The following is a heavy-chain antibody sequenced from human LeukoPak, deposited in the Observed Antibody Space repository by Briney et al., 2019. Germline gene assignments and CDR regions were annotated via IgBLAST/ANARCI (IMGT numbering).Heavy chain of an antibody. Sequence: ASVKVSCKASGYTFTSSGISWVRQAPGQGLEWMGWISAYNGNTNYAQKLQGRVTMTTDTSTSTAYMELRSLRSDDTAVYYCAREASTMIVAPTDAFDIWGQGTMVTVSS. V-gene: IGHV1-18*01. CDR2: ISAYNGNT. J-gene: IGHJ3*02. D-gene: IGHD3-22*01. CDR3: AREASTMIVAPTDAFDI. CDR1: GYTFTSSG.